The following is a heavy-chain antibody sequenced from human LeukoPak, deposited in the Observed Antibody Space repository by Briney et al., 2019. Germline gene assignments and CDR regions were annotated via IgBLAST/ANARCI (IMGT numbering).Heavy chain of an antibody. J-gene: IGHJ6*03. CDR1: GYTFTGYY. Sequence: ASVKVSCKASGYTFTGYYMHWVRHAPGQGLEWMGRINPNSGGTNYAQKFQGRVTMTRDTSISTAYMELSRLRSDDTAVYYCASDYLAAAGYYYYYMDVWRKATTVTVSS. D-gene: IGHD6-13*01. CDR2: INPNSGGT. CDR3: ASDYLAAAGYYYYYMDV. V-gene: IGHV1-2*06.